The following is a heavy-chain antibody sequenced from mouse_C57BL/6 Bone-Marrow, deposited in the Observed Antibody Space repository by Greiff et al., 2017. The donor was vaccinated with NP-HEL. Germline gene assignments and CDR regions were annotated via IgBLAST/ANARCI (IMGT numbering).Heavy chain of an antibody. CDR2: IYPGSGST. D-gene: IGHD2-5*01. J-gene: IGHJ4*01. CDR1: GYTFTSYW. CDR3: ARSRSNYDYYYAMDY. Sequence: QVQLQQPGAELVKPGASVKMSCKASGYTFTSYWITWVKQRPGQGLEWIGDIYPGSGSTNYNEKFKSKATLTVDTSSSTAYMQLSSLTSEDSAVYYCARSRSNYDYYYAMDYWGQGTSVTVSS. V-gene: IGHV1-55*01.